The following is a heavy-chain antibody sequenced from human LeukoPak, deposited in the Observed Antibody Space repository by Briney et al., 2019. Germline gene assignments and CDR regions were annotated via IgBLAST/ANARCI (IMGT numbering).Heavy chain of an antibody. CDR2: ISATGGTI. Sequence: QAGGSLRLSCAASGFTFSSNGMNWVRQAPGKGLEWVSYISATGGTIYYADSVKGRFTISRDNAKNSLYLQMNSLRVEDTALYYCARAPRSSSWFPYDAFDIWGQGTMVTVSS. D-gene: IGHD6-13*01. J-gene: IGHJ3*02. V-gene: IGHV3-48*04. CDR1: GFTFSSNG. CDR3: ARAPRSSSWFPYDAFDI.